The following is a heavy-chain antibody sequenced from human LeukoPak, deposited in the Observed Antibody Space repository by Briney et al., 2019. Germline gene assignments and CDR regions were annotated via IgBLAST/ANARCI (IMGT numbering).Heavy chain of an antibody. CDR3: AKNTVAATWGPFDY. CDR2: MSYDGSNK. J-gene: IGHJ4*02. V-gene: IGHV3-30*18. Sequence: RSLRLSCAASGFTFSSYGMHWVRQAPGKGLEWVAFMSYDGSNKYYTNSVKGRFTISRDNSKNTLYLQMNSLRAEDTALYYCAKNTVAATWGPFDYWGQGTLVTVSS. CDR1: GFTFSSYG. D-gene: IGHD6-19*01.